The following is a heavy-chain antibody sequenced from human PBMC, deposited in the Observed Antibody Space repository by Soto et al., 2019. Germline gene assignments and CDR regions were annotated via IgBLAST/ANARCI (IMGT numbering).Heavy chain of an antibody. Sequence: QVQLVQSGAEVKKPGASVKVSCKASGYTFTGYYMHWVRQAPGQGLEWMGWINPNSGGTNYAQKFQGRVTMTRDTSISTAYMELSRLRSDDTAAYYCARGSHSSGSLTLFDYWGQGTLVTVSS. J-gene: IGHJ4*02. D-gene: IGHD3-22*01. CDR3: ARGSHSSGSLTLFDY. V-gene: IGHV1-2*02. CDR2: INPNSGGT. CDR1: GYTFTGYY.